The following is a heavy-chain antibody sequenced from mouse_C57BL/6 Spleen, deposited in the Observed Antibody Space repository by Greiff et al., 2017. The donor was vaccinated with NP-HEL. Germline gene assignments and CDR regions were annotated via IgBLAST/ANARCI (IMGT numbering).Heavy chain of an antibody. CDR3: AIHGYYGSSDWYFDV. CDR1: GYTFPSYW. D-gene: IGHD1-1*01. CDR2: IHPSASDT. Sequence: QVQLKQPGAELVKPGASVKVSCKASGYTFPSYWMPWVKQRPGQGLEWIGRIHPSASDTNYNQKFKGKATLTVDKSSSTAYMQLSSLTSEDSAVYYCAIHGYYGSSDWYFDVWGTGTTVTVSS. V-gene: IGHV1-74*01. J-gene: IGHJ1*03.